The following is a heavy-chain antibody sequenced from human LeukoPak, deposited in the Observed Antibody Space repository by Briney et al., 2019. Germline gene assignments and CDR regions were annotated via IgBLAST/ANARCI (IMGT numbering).Heavy chain of an antibody. CDR1: GFSFSDYY. CDR2: ISSTGTMI. J-gene: IGHJ4*02. CDR3: AKIPRF. D-gene: IGHD2-21*01. V-gene: IGHV3-11*01. Sequence: GGSLRLSCAASGFSFSDYYMTWIRQAPGKGLEWVSHISSTGTMIYYADSVKGRFSISRDNAKRSLYLQMNRLRVEDTGVYYCAKIPRFWGQGVLVTVSS.